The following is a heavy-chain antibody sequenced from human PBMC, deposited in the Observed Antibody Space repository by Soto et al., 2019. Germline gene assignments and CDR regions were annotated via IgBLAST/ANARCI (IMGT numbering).Heavy chain of an antibody. Sequence: QLQLQESGPGLVKPSETLSLTCTVSGGSISSSSYWGWIRQPPGKGLEWIGSIYSIGSTYYNPSLKSRVTISVHTSKLPLSPKLSSVPAADAAVYYCRRSSRYSPDVWGQGTTVTVSS. CDR3: RRSSRYSPDV. J-gene: IGHJ6*02. V-gene: IGHV4-39*01. CDR2: IYSIGST. CDR1: GGSISSSSY. D-gene: IGHD6-13*01.